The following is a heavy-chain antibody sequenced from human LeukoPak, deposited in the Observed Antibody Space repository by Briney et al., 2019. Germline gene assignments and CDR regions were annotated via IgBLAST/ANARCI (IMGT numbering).Heavy chain of an antibody. V-gene: IGHV1-8*01. Sequence: ASVKVSCKASGYTFTSYDINWVRQATGQGLEWMGWVNPNSGNTGYAQKFQGRVTMTRNTSISTAYMELSSLRSEDTAVYYCARERIYSMEWLTSRPASYYYYGMDVWGQGTTVTVSS. J-gene: IGHJ6*02. CDR3: ARERIYSMEWLTSRPASYYYYGMDV. D-gene: IGHD3-3*01. CDR2: VNPNSGNT. CDR1: GYTFTSYD.